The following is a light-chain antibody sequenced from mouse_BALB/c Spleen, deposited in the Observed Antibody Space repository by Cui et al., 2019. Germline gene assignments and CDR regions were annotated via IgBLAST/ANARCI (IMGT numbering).Light chain of an antibody. Sequence: DIVMTQSPSFLSVSAGEKVTMSCKSSQSLLNSGNQKNYLAWYQQKPGQPPKLLIYGASTRESGVPDRFTGSGSGTDFTLTISSVQAEDLAVYYCQNDHSYPLTFGAGTKLEL. CDR3: QNDHSYPLT. J-gene: IGKJ5*01. V-gene: IGKV8-28*01. CDR1: QSLLNSGNQKNY. CDR2: GAS.